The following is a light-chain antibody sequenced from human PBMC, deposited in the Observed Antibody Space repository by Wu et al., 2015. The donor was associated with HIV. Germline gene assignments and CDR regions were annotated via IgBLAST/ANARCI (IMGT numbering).Light chain of an antibody. CDR2: AAS. CDR3: QKYNTAPWT. Sequence: DIQMTQSPSSLSASVGDRVTITCRASQGIGNSLAWYQQKPGKAPKLLLYAASTLESGVPSRFSGSGSGTEYTLTISSLQPEDVATYYCQKYNTAPWTFGQGTKVEMK. V-gene: IGKV1-NL1*01. J-gene: IGKJ1*01. CDR1: QGIGNS.